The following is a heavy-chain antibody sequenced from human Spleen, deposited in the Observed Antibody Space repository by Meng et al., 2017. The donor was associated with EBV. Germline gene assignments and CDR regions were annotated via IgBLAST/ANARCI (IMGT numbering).Heavy chain of an antibody. V-gene: IGHV3-30*03. CDR3: AAAGKLWSNGLDY. D-gene: IGHD3-16*01. Sequence: QVQLVESWGGVVQPGKSLSPSCAASGFTFNNFGMHWVRQAPGTGLEWVAALSHDGYDKDYADSVQGRFTISKDTSNNSLYLQMYSLRPEDTAVYYCAAAGKLWSNGLDYWGQGTLVTVSS. J-gene: IGHJ4*02. CDR2: LSHDGYDK. CDR1: GFTFNNFG.